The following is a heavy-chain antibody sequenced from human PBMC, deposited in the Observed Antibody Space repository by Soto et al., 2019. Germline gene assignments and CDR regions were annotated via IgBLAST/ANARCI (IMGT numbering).Heavy chain of an antibody. CDR2: IIPILGIA. J-gene: IGHJ4*02. D-gene: IGHD2-15*01. Sequence: ASVKVSCKASGGTFSSYTINWVRQAPGQGLEWMGRIIPILGIANYAQKYQDRVTITADKSTSTAYMELSNLRSGDTAVYYCERDLGGPFDYWGQGTQVTVSS. CDR1: GGTFSSYT. V-gene: IGHV1-69*04. CDR3: ERDLGGPFDY.